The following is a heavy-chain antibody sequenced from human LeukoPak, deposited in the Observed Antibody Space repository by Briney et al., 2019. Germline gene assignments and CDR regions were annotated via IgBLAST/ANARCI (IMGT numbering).Heavy chain of an antibody. Sequence: PGGSLRLSCAASGFTFSSYDMHWVRQATGKGLEWVSAIGTAGDTYYPGSVKGRVTISRENAKNSLYLQMNSLRAGDTAVYYCARAPPQQLVLWGGYYYGMDVWGQGTTVTVSS. V-gene: IGHV3-13*01. D-gene: IGHD6-13*01. CDR2: IGTAGDT. CDR1: GFTFSSYD. CDR3: ARAPPQQLVLWGGYYYGMDV. J-gene: IGHJ6*02.